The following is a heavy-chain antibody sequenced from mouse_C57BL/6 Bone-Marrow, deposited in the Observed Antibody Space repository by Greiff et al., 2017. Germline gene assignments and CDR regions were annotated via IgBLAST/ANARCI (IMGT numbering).Heavy chain of an antibody. D-gene: IGHD1-1*01. V-gene: IGHV14-4*01. Sequence: VQLQQSGAELVRPGASVKLSCTASGFNIKDDYMHWVKQRPEQGLEWIGWIDPENGDTEYASKFQGKATITADTSSNTAYLQLSSLTSEDTAVDYCTTFYYGSSYAYWGQGTLVTVSA. CDR1: GFNIKDDY. J-gene: IGHJ3*01. CDR3: TTFYYGSSYAY. CDR2: IDPENGDT.